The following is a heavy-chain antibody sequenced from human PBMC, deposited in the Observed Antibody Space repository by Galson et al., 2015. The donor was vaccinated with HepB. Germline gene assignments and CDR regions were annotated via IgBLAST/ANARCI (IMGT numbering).Heavy chain of an antibody. V-gene: IGHV1-2*02. J-gene: IGHJ6*03. CDR3: AREGTGMISDYYYYMDV. CDR1: GYTFTDYY. D-gene: IGHD3/OR15-3a*01. CDR2: INPNSGVT. Sequence: SVKVSCKASGYTFTDYYMHWVRQAPGQGLEWMGWINPNSGVTNSAQKFQGRVTMTRDTSISTAYMELSRLRPDDTALYYCAREGTGMISDYYYYMDVWGKGTTVTVSS.